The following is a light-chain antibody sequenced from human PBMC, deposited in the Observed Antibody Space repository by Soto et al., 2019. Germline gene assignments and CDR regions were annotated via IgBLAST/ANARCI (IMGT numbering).Light chain of an antibody. CDR3: CSFAGSSPWV. V-gene: IGLV2-23*01. J-gene: IGLJ3*02. Sequence: QSALTQPASVSGSPGQSITISCTGTSSDVGSYNLVSWYQQHPGKAPKLMIYEGSKRPSGVSNRFSGSKSGNTASLTISGRQAEDEDDYYCCSFAGSSPWVFGGGTKLTVL. CDR1: SSDVGSYNL. CDR2: EGS.